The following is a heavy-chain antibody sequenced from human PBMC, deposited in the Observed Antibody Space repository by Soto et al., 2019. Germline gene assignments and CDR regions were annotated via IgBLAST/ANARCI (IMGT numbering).Heavy chain of an antibody. CDR1: GYTFTSYG. CDR2: ISAYNGNT. V-gene: IGHV1-18*01. Sequence: ASVKVSCKASGYTFTSYGISWVRQAPGRGLEWMGWISAYNGNTNYAQKLQGRVTMTTDTSTSTAYMELRSLRSDDTAVYYCARDLFSGSGSYDYYYYGMDVWGQGTTVTVSS. D-gene: IGHD3-10*01. J-gene: IGHJ6*02. CDR3: ARDLFSGSGSYDYYYYGMDV.